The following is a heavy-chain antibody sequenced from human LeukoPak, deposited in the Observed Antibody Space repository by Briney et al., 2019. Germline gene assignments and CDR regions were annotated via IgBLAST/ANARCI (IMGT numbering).Heavy chain of an antibody. CDR3: ARRGEWTSWNFYG. V-gene: IGHV4-34*01. CDR2: INYSGST. D-gene: IGHD3-16*01. CDR1: GGSFSGYY. J-gene: IGHJ4*02. Sequence: PSETLTLTCAVNGGSFSGYYWSWIRQPPGKGLEWIGEINYSGSTIYNPSLKSRVTMSIDTTKKQFSLKLTSLTAADTAVYYCARRGEWTSWNFYGWDGGSLVTVSS.